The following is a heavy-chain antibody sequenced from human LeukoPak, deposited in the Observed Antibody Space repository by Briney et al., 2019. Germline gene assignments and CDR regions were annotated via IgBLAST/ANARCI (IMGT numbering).Heavy chain of an antibody. V-gene: IGHV3-48*01. Sequence: GGSLRLSCAASGFTFSSYSMNRVRQAPGKGLEWVSYISSSSSTLYYADSVKGRFTISRDNAKNSLYLQMNSLRAEDTAVYYCATLRLGELSLDYWGQGTLVTVSS. CDR2: ISSSSSTL. D-gene: IGHD3-16*02. J-gene: IGHJ4*02. CDR3: ATLRLGELSLDY. CDR1: GFTFSSYS.